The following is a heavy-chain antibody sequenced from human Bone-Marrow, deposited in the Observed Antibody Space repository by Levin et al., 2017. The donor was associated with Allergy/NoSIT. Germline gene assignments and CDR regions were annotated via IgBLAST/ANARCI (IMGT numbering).Heavy chain of an antibody. J-gene: IGHJ4*02. CDR1: GFTFKEYS. D-gene: IGHD2-15*01. CDR2: ISWDGGST. CDR3: ARARRSYCGAGGCSDFDC. Sequence: GESLKISCAASGFTFKEYSMHWVRQAPGRGLEWVSLISWDGGSTYYADSVRGRFTISRDNSGNSLSLQVNSLTSEDTGLYFCARARRSYCGAGGCSDFDCWGQGTLVTVSS. V-gene: IGHV3-43*01.